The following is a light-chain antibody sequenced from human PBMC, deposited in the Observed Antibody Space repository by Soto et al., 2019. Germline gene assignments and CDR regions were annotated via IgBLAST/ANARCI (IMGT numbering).Light chain of an antibody. CDR3: QQRSNWPPEGT. Sequence: EIVLTQSPATLSLSPGERATLSCRASQSVSSYLAWYQQKPGQAPRLPIYDASNRATGIPARFSGSGSGTDFTLTISSLEPEDFAVYYCQQRSNWPPEGTFGQGTKVEIK. CDR2: DAS. V-gene: IGKV3-11*01. J-gene: IGKJ1*01. CDR1: QSVSSY.